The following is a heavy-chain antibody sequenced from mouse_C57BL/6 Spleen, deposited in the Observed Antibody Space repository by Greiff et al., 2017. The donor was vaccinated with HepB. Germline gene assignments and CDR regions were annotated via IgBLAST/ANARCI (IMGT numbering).Heavy chain of an antibody. V-gene: IGHV1-22*01. J-gene: IGHJ2*01. Sequence: EVQLQQSGPELVKPGASVKMSCKASGYTFTDYNMHWVKQSHGKSLEWIGYINPNNGGTSYNQKFKGKATLTVNKSSSTAYMELRSLTSEDSAVYYCAPLYYGNYVGYWCQGTTLTVSS. CDR3: APLYYGNYVGY. D-gene: IGHD2-1*01. CDR2: INPNNGGT. CDR1: GYTFTDYN.